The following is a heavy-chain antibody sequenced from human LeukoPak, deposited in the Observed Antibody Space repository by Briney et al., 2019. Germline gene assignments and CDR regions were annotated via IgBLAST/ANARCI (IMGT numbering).Heavy chain of an antibody. CDR3: AGEYQLPPPFYLEY. V-gene: IGHV3-23*01. CDR1: GFTFKNYA. J-gene: IGHJ4*02. Sequence: PGGSLRLSCAASGFTFKNYAMGWVRQAPGKRLEWVSAISGSGRSTYYADSVKGRFTIARDNSKDTLYLQMSSLRSEDSAEYYCAGEYQLPPPFYLEYWGQGTLVTVSS. D-gene: IGHD2-2*01. CDR2: ISGSGRST.